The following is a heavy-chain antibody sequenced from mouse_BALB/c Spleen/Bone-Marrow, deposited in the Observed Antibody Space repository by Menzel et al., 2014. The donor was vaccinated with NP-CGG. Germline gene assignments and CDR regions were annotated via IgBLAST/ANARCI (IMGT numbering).Heavy chain of an antibody. Sequence: VQLQQSAAELARPGASVKLSCKASGYIFTSYTIQWIKQRPGQGLEWIGYINPSIGYTEYNQKFKDKTTLTADTSSSTTDMQQGSQTSEDSAVYYCAREGSSYAYFNYWCQGTTLTVPS. J-gene: IGHJ2*01. CDR2: INPSIGYT. V-gene: IGHV1-4*02. CDR3: AREGSSYAYFNY. D-gene: IGHD1-1*01. CDR1: GYIFTSYT.